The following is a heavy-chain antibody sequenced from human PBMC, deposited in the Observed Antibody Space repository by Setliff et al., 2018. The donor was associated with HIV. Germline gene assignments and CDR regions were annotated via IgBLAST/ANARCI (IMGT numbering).Heavy chain of an antibody. J-gene: IGHJ4*02. CDR2: ISYDGSNK. Sequence: GGSLRLSCAASGFTFSSYAMHWVRQAPGKGLEWVAVISYDGSNKYYADSVKGRFTISRDNSKNTLYLQMNSLRAEDTAVYYCARDAQEALRITMIVVVVGYFDYWGQGTLVTVSS. CDR3: ARDAQEALRITMIVVVVGYFDY. CDR1: GFTFSSYA. V-gene: IGHV3-30*04. D-gene: IGHD3-22*01.